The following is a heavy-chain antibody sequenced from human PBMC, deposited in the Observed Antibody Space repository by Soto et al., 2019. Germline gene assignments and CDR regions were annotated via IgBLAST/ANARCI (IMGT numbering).Heavy chain of an antibody. V-gene: IGHV3-9*01. CDR3: AKDYSSWYRFFDY. CDR2: ISWNSGSI. D-gene: IGHD6-13*01. CDR1: GFTFDDYA. Sequence: GGSLRLSCAASGFTFDDYAMHWVRQAPGKGLEWVSGISWNSGSIGYADSVKGRFTISRDNAKNSLYLQMNSLRAEDTALYYCAKDYSSWYRFFDYWGQGTLVTVSS. J-gene: IGHJ4*02.